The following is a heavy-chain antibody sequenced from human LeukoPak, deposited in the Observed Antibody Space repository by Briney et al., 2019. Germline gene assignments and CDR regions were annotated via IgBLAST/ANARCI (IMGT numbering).Heavy chain of an antibody. CDR2: ICPGDSDT. CDR3: ARLPVLGYCSSTSCYHYYYGMDV. J-gene: IGHJ6*02. Sequence: GASLQICCEGAGYSFTSYWIGWVRQMPGKGLEWMGVICPGDSDTRYSPFFQGQVTFSADKSICLAYLLWSSLKASDTAMYYRARLPVLGYCSSTSCYHYYYGMDVWGQGTTVTVSS. D-gene: IGHD2-2*01. CDR1: GYSFTSYW. V-gene: IGHV5-51*01.